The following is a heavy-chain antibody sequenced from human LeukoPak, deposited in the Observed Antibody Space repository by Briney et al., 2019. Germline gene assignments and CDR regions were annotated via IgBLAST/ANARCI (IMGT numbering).Heavy chain of an antibody. CDR3: ARGARAGYNLEPFDN. CDR1: GGSISGYY. J-gene: IGHJ4*02. D-gene: IGHD5-24*01. V-gene: IGHV4-59*08. CDR2: IYNSGST. Sequence: SETLSLTCTVSGGSISGYYWSWIRQPPGKGLEWIGYIYNSGSTKYNPSLKSRVTISVDTSKNQISLKLSSVTAADTAVYYCARGARAGYNLEPFDNWGQGTLVTVSS.